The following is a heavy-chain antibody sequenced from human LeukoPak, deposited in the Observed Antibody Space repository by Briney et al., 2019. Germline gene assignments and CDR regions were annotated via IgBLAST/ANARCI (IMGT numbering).Heavy chain of an antibody. V-gene: IGHV1-46*01. Sequence: ASVKVSCKASGYXFTNYYFHWVRQAPGQGFEWMGIINPGGGSTTYAQKFQGRVTMTRDTSTSTVYMELSSLRSEDTAVYYCARGGFTTMVRGVIITLDAFDIWGQGIMVTVSS. CDR2: INPGGGST. CDR1: GYXFTNYY. J-gene: IGHJ3*02. CDR3: ARGGFTTMVRGVIITLDAFDI. D-gene: IGHD3-10*01.